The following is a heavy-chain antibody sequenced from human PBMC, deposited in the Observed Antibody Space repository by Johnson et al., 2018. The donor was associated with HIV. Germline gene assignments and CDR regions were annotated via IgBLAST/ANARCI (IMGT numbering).Heavy chain of an antibody. CDR1: GFTFSSYG. Sequence: QVQLVESGGGVVQPGGSLRLSCAASGFTFSSYGMHWVRQAPGKGLEWVAFIRYDGSNKYYADSVKGRFTISRDNSKNTLYLQMNSLRAEDTAVYYCAREQLALYDAFDIWGQGTMVTVSS. J-gene: IGHJ3*02. CDR3: AREQLALYDAFDI. D-gene: IGHD6-6*01. V-gene: IGHV3-30*02. CDR2: IRYDGSNK.